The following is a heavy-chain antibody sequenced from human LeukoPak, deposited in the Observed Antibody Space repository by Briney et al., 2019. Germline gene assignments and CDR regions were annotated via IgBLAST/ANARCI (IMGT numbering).Heavy chain of an antibody. CDR1: GGTFSGYY. CDR3: ARGWLQEA. V-gene: IGHV4-34*01. J-gene: IGHJ5*02. D-gene: IGHD5-24*01. CDR2: INHSGST. Sequence: SETLSLTCAAYGGTFSGYYWSWIRQPPGKGLEWIGEINHSGSTNYNPSLKSRVTISVDTSKNQFSLKLSSVTAADTAVYYCARGWLQEAWGQGTLVTVSS.